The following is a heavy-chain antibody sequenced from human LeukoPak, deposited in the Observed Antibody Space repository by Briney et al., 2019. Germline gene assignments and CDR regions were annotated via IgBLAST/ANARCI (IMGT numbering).Heavy chain of an antibody. CDR1: GGSISSYY. CDR3: ARDLSAGHSSRGFDP. Sequence: SEILSLTCTVSGGSISSYYWSWIRQPAGKGLEWIGRIYTSGSTNYNPSLKSRVTMSVDTSKNQFSLKLSSVTAADTAVFYCARDLSAGHSSRGFDPWGQGTLVTVSS. D-gene: IGHD6-13*01. CDR2: IYTSGST. V-gene: IGHV4-4*07. J-gene: IGHJ5*02.